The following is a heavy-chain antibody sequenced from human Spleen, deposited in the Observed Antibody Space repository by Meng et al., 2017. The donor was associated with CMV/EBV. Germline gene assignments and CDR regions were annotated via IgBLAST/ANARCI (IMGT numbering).Heavy chain of an antibody. CDR3: ARVTVLYGMDV. D-gene: IGHD1-20*01. CDR2: INPSGGST. Sequence: ASVKVSCKASGYTFASYYMHWVRQAPGQGPEWMGIINPSGGSTNYAQKFQGRVTMTRDTSTSTVYMELSSLRYEDTAVYYCARVTVLYGMDVWGQGTTVTVSS. J-gene: IGHJ6*02. CDR1: GYTFASYY. V-gene: IGHV1-46*01.